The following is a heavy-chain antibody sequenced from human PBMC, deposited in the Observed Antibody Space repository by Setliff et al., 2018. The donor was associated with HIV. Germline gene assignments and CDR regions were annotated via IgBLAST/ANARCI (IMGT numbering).Heavy chain of an antibody. CDR1: GYPFTDYF. V-gene: IGHV1-2*02. J-gene: IGHJ6*02. Sequence: ASVKVSCKTSGYPFTDYFIHWMRQAPGQGLEWLGWVNPASGGSNYAQNFQGKVTMTRDTSINTVYMDLSRLTSDDTGIYYCARGGALDIWGQGTSVTVSS. CDR2: VNPASGGS. CDR3: ARGGALDI.